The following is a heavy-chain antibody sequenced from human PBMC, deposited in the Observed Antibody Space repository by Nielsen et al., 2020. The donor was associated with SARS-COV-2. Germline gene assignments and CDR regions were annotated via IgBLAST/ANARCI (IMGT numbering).Heavy chain of an antibody. CDR3: ARGRYYDTLSDFDY. CDR1: GYTFTSHTFTKYY. J-gene: IGHJ4*02. D-gene: IGHD3-9*01. V-gene: IGHV1-46*01. Sequence: ASVKVSCKASGYTFTSHTFTKYYIHWVRQAPGKGLEWMGIINPSGGSPTYAQKFQGRVTMTTDTSTSTAYMELRGLRSDDTAVYYCARGRYYDTLSDFDYWGQGTLVTVSS. CDR2: INPSGGSP.